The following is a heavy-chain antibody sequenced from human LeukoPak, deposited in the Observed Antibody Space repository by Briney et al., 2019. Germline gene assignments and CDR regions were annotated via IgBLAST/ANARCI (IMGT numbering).Heavy chain of an antibody. CDR1: GGSISSDDYY. J-gene: IGHJ4*02. CDR3: ARVPWFPISYYFDY. V-gene: IGHV4-31*03. Sequence: SQTLSLTCTVSGGSISSDDYYWSWIRQHPGTGLEWIGYIYYSGSTFYTPSLKSRVTISVDTSKNQFSLKLSSVTAADTAVYYCARVPWFPISYYFDYWGQGTLVTVSS. D-gene: IGHD3-10*01. CDR2: IYYSGST.